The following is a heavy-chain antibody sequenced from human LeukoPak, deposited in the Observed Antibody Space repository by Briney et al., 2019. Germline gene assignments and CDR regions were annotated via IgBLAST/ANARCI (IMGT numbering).Heavy chain of an antibody. CDR2: ISYDGSNK. CDR3: ARDRVAAAGRPLYYYYYMDV. D-gene: IGHD6-13*01. J-gene: IGHJ6*03. V-gene: IGHV3-30*03. Sequence: GRSLRLSCAASGFTFSSYGMHWVRQAPGKGLEWVAVISYDGSNKYYADSVKGRFTISRDNAKNSLYLQMNSLRAEDTAVYYCARDRVAAAGRPLYYYYYMDVWGKGTTVTVSS. CDR1: GFTFSSYG.